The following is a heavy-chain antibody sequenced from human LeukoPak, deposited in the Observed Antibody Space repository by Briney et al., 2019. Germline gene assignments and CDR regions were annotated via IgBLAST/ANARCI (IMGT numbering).Heavy chain of an antibody. D-gene: IGHD3-22*01. J-gene: IGHJ6*03. CDR2: ISAYNGNT. Sequence: GASVKVSCKASGYTFTSYGISWVRHAPGQGLEWMGWISAYNGNTNYAQKLQGRVTMTTDTSTSTAYMELRSLRSDDTAVYYCASGTYYYDSSGYYPMDVWGKGTTVTVSS. CDR1: GYTFTSYG. V-gene: IGHV1-18*01. CDR3: ASGTYYYDSSGYYPMDV.